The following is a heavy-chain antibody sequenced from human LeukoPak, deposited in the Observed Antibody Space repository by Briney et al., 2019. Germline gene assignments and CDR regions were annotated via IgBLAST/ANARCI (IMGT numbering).Heavy chain of an antibody. D-gene: IGHD1-26*01. Sequence: SETLSLTCTVSGVSITNYYWAWIRQPAGKGLEWIGRMYISGSTNYNPSLKSRVTIPIDKSNNQFSLKLRSVTAADTAVYYCARDYLVGAPLDSWGHGTLVTVSS. V-gene: IGHV4-4*07. CDR3: ARDYLVGAPLDS. CDR2: MYISGST. CDR1: GVSITNYY. J-gene: IGHJ5*01.